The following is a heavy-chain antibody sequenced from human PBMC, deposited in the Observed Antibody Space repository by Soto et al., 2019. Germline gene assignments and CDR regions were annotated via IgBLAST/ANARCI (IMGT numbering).Heavy chain of an antibody. Sequence: SETLSLTCAVYGGSFSGYYWSWIRQPPGKGLEWIGEINHSGSTNYNPSLKSRVTISVDTSKNQFSLKLSSVTAADTAVYYCARGRGVPAAFSRRKSAKNWFDPWGQGTRVTVSS. CDR1: GGSFSGYY. V-gene: IGHV4-34*01. D-gene: IGHD2-2*01. J-gene: IGHJ5*02. CDR2: INHSGST. CDR3: ARGRGVPAAFSRRKSAKNWFDP.